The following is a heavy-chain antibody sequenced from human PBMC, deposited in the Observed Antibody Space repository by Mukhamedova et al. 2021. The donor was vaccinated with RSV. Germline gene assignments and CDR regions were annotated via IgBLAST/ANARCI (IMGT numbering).Heavy chain of an antibody. D-gene: IGHD3-16*01. J-gene: IGHJ2*01. Sequence: GGNTYYNPSLKSRVTISVDTSKNQFSLKLTSVTAADTAVYYCARRLGGSWYFGLWGRGTLVTVSS. CDR2: GGNT. V-gene: IGHV4-39*01. CDR3: ARRLGGSWYFGL.